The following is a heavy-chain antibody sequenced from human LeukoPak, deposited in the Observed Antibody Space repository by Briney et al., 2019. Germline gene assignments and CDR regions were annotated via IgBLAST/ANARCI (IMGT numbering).Heavy chain of an antibody. CDR2: IGGSGGSK. J-gene: IGHJ4*02. D-gene: IGHD5-24*01. Sequence: PGGSLRLSCAASGFTFSSYAMSCVRQAPGKGLEWVSCIGGSGGSKYYADYVKGRFTIFRDNSENTPYLQMISLRAEDTAVYSCARGSRWLQLRRYFDYWGQGTLVTVSS. V-gene: IGHV3-23*01. CDR1: GFTFSSYA. CDR3: ARGSRWLQLRRYFDY.